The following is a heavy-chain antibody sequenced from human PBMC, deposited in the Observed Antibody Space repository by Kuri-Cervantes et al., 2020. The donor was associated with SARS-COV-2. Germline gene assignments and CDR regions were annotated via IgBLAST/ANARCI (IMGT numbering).Heavy chain of an antibody. D-gene: IGHD4-17*01. V-gene: IGHV4-39*07. CDR3: ARNYGDYVDYLDP. CDR2: IYYSGST. J-gene: IGHJ5*02. Sequence: SETLSLTCTVSGGSISSSSYYWGWIRQPPGKGLEWIGSIYYSGSTYYNPSLRSRVSISLDTSKDQLSLNLTSVTAADTAVYYCARNYGDYVDYLDPWGQGTLVTVSS. CDR1: GGSISSSSYY.